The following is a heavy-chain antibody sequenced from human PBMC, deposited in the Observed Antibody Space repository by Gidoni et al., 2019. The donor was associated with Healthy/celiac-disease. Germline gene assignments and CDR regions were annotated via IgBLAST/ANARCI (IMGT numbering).Heavy chain of an antibody. CDR1: RCTFTSYA. CDR2: MNPNSGNT. J-gene: IGHJ3*02. CDR3: ARAYGALDAFDI. V-gene: IGHV1-8*01. Sequence: QVQLVQSGAEVKKPCASVKVSCKASRCTFTSYAINWVRQAAGQGLEWMGGMNPNSGNTGYAQKFQGRVTMTRNTSISTAYMELSSLGAEDTAVYYCARAYGALDAFDIWGQGTMVTVSS. D-gene: IGHD4-17*01.